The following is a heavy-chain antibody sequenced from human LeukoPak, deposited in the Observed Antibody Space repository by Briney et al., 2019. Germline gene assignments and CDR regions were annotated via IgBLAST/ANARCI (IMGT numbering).Heavy chain of an antibody. CDR2: ISSSSSTI. D-gene: IGHD6-13*01. CDR3: ARYTAAAVTFDY. J-gene: IGHJ4*02. V-gene: IGHV3-48*01. CDR1: GFTFSSYS. Sequence: GGSLRLSCAASGFTFSSYSMNWVRQAPGKGLEWVSYISSSSSTIYYADSVKGRFTISRDNAKNSLYLQMNSLRAEDTAVYYCARYTAAAVTFDYWGQETVVTVPS.